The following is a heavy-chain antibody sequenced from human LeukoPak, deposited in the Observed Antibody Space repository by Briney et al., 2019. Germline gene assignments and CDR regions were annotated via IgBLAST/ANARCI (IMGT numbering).Heavy chain of an antibody. J-gene: IGHJ4*02. V-gene: IGHV3-11*06. Sequence: PGGSLKLSCAASGFTFSDYYMSWIRQAPGKGLEWISYISTTSGFTKYADSVKGRFTVSRDNAKNTLYLQMNSLGVDDTAVYYCARDISRSPCEYWGQGTLVTVSS. D-gene: IGHD3-9*01. CDR3: ARDISRSPCEY. CDR2: ISTTSGFT. CDR1: GFTFSDYY.